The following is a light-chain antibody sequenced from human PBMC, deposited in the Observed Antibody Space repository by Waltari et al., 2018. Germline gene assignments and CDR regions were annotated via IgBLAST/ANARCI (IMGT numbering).Light chain of an antibody. Sequence: EIVLTQSPGTVSLSPGERATLSCRASQNIFRTLAWYQQKPGQAPRLLIYGAYTRATGIPDRFSGSGSGTDFSLTISGLDPEDFAVYYCQHYVRLPVTFGQGTKVEIK. V-gene: IGKV3-20*01. CDR3: QHYVRLPVT. J-gene: IGKJ1*01. CDR1: QNIFRT. CDR2: GAY.